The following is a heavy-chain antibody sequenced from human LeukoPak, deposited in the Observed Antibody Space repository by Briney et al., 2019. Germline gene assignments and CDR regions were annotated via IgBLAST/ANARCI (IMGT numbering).Heavy chain of an antibody. CDR3: ARATGTTGPNWFDP. J-gene: IGHJ5*02. V-gene: IGHV4-59*01. Sequence: SETLSLTCTVSGGSISSYYWSWIRQPPGKGLEWIGYIYYSGSTNYNPSLKSRVTISVDTSKNQFSLKLSSVTAADTAVYYCARATGTTGPNWFDPWGQGTLVTVSP. CDR2: IYYSGST. CDR1: GGSISSYY. D-gene: IGHD1-1*01.